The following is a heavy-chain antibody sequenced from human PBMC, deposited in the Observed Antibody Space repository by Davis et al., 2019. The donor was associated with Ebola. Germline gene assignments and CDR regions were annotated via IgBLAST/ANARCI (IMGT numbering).Heavy chain of an antibody. CDR2: IYYSGST. CDR1: GGSISSSSYY. V-gene: IGHV4-39*01. CDR3: ARGIGNYGAHFDY. D-gene: IGHD4-17*01. J-gene: IGHJ4*02. Sequence: SETLSLTCTVSGGSISSSSYYWGWIRQPPGKGLEWIGSIYYSGSTYYNPSLKSRVTISVDTSKNQFSLKLSSVTAADTAVYYCARGIGNYGAHFDYWGQGTLVTVSS.